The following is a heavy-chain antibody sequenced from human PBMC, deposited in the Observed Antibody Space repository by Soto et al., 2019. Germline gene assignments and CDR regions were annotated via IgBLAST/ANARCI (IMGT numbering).Heavy chain of an antibody. D-gene: IGHD3-3*01. V-gene: IGHV1-2*02. Sequence: ASVKVSCKASGYTFTGYYMHWVRQAPGQGLEWMGWINPNSGGTNYAQKFQGRVTMTRDTSISTAYMELSGLRSDDTAVYYCARVERFLEWLLFGYWGQGTLVTVSS. CDR2: INPNSGGT. J-gene: IGHJ4*02. CDR3: ARVERFLEWLLFGY. CDR1: GYTFTGYY.